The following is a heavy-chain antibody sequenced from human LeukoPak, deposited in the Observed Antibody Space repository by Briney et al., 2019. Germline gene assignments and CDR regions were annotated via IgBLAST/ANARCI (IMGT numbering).Heavy chain of an antibody. D-gene: IGHD3-10*01. CDR3: ARGRWIVRDFDY. CDR1: GYTFTSYD. J-gene: IGHJ4*02. V-gene: IGHV1-8*01. Sequence: GASVKVSCKASGYTFTSYDINWVRQATGQGLEWMGWMNPNSGNTGYAQKFQGRVTMTRNTSISTAYMELSSLRSEDTAVYYCARGRWIVRDFDYWGQGTLVTVSS. CDR2: MNPNSGNT.